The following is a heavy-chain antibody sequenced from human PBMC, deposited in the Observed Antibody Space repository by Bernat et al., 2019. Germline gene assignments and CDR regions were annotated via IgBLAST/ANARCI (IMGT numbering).Heavy chain of an antibody. CDR2: ISGSGGST. J-gene: IGHJ4*02. D-gene: IGHD1-26*01. V-gene: IGHV3-23*04. Sequence: EVQLVESGGGLVQPGGSLRLSCAASGFTFSSYAMSWVRQAPGKGLEWVSAISGSGGSTYYADSVKGRFTISRDNSKNTLYLQMNSLRAEDTAVYYCAKEDSYSGSYYGTGYFDYWGQGTLVTVSS. CDR3: AKEDSYSGSYYGTGYFDY. CDR1: GFTFSSYA.